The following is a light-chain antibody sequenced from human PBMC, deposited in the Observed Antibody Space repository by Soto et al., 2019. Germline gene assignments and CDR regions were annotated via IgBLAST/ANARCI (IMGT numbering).Light chain of an antibody. V-gene: IGLV1-44*01. CDR3: AAWDDRVSDLL. CDR2: SNY. Sequence: QSVLTQPPSASGTPGQRVTISCSGSNSNIGSNPVHWYQQFPGTAPKVLIYSNYQRPSGVPDRFSGSKSGTSASLAISGLQSEDEADYYCAAWDDRVSDLLFGGGTK. J-gene: IGLJ2*01. CDR1: NSNIGSNP.